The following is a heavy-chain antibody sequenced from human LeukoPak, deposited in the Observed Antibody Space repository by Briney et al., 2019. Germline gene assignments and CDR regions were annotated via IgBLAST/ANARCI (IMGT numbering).Heavy chain of an antibody. CDR1: GGTFNNYA. CDR3: GRGAVVGGYYYYGMDV. D-gene: IGHD6-19*01. V-gene: IGHV1-46*02. CDR2: ITPSGGST. Sequence: ASVKVSCKASGGTFNNYAINWVRQAPGQGLEWMGIITPSGGSTTYAQKFQGRVTMTRDTSTSTVYMELYSLRSEDTAVYYCGRGAVVGGYYYYGMDVWGQGTTVTVSS. J-gene: IGHJ6*02.